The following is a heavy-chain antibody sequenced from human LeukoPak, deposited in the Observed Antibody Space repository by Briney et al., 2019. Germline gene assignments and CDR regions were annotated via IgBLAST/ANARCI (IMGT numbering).Heavy chain of an antibody. J-gene: IGHJ4*02. D-gene: IGHD3-22*01. V-gene: IGHV3-23*01. CDR3: AKRGVVIRVILVGFHKEAQYFDS. Sequence: GGSLRLSCAVSGITLSNYGMSWVRQTPGKGLEWVAGISDSGGRTNYADSVKGRFTISRYNPKNTLYLQMNSLRAEDTAVYFCAKRGVVIRVILVGFHKEAQYFDSWGQGALVTVSS. CDR2: ISDSGGRT. CDR1: GITLSNYG.